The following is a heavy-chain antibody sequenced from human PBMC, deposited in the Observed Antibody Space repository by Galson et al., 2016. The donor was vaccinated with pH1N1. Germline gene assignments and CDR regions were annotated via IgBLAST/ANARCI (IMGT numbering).Heavy chain of an antibody. CDR3: ASRGSSFWVF. J-gene: IGHJ4*02. D-gene: IGHD6-13*01. CDR1: GASVTSRGHY. V-gene: IGHV4-39*01. Sequence: SETLSLTCTVSGASVTSRGHYWDWIRQPPGKGLEWLGNIHSSGSSYYNPPLKSRVSISVDTSKNQFSLHVRSVTAADTAVYYCASRGSSFWVFWGQGTLATVSS. CDR2: IHSSGSS.